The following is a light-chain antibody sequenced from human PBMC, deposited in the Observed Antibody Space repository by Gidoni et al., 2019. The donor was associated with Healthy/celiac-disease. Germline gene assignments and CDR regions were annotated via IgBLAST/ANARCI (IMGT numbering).Light chain of an antibody. V-gene: IGKV3-15*01. CDR2: GAS. CDR3: QQYNNWPLT. Sequence: EIVMTQTTATLSVSPGERATLSCRASQSVSSNLAWYQQKPGQAPRLLIYGASTRATGIPARFSCSWSGTEFTLTISSLQSEDFAVYYCQQYNNWPLTFGGGTKVEIK. J-gene: IGKJ4*01. CDR1: QSVSSN.